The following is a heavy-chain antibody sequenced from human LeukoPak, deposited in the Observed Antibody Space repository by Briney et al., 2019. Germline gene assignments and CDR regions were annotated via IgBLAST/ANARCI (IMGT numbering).Heavy chain of an antibody. V-gene: IGHV4-59*01. CDR2: IYYSGST. CDR3: ARSDFWSGSIDY. J-gene: IGHJ4*02. CDR1: GGSIISYY. Sequence: SETLSLTCTVSGGSIISYYWSWIRQPPGKGLEWIGYIYYSGSTNYNPSLKSRVTISVDTSKNQFSLKLSSVTAADTAVYYCARSDFWSGSIDYWGQGTLVTVSS. D-gene: IGHD3-3*01.